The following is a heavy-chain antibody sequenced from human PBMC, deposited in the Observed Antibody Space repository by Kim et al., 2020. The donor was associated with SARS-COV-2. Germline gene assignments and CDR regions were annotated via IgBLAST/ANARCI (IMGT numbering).Heavy chain of an antibody. V-gene: IGHV3-21*01. Sequence: GGSLRLSCAASGFTFSSYSMNWVRQAPGKGLEWVSSISSSSSYIYYADSVKGRFTISRDNAKNSLYLQMNSLRAEDTAVYYCASQTHSSGWYKGAYYWGQGTLVTVSS. D-gene: IGHD6-19*01. CDR3: ASQTHSSGWYKGAYY. CDR1: GFTFSSYS. CDR2: ISSSSSYI. J-gene: IGHJ4*02.